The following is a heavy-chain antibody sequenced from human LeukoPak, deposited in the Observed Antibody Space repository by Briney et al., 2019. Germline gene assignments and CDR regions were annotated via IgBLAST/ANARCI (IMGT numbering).Heavy chain of an antibody. V-gene: IGHV4-59*11. Sequence: SETLSLTCTVSGGSISSHYWSWIRQPPGKGLEWIGYIYYSGSTNYNPSLKSRVTISVHTSKNQFSLKLSSVTAADTAVYYCARVRQLDRYYYYYMDVWGKGTTVTVSS. CDR3: ARVRQLDRYYYYYMDV. CDR2: IYYSGST. D-gene: IGHD6-6*01. CDR1: GGSISSHY. J-gene: IGHJ6*03.